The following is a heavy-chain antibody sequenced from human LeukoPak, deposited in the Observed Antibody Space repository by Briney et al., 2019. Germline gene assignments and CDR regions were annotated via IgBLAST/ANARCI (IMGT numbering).Heavy chain of an antibody. CDR2: IRYDGSNK. CDR3: AKDPRYSYNYYYYYMDV. J-gene: IGHJ6*03. D-gene: IGHD5-18*01. CDR1: GFTFSSYG. V-gene: IGHV3-30*02. Sequence: GGSLRLSCAASGFTFSSYGMHWVRQAPGKGLEWVAFIRYDGSNKYYADSVKGRFTISRDNSKNTLYLQMNSLRAEDTAVYYCAKDPRYSYNYYYYYMDVWGKGTTVTISS.